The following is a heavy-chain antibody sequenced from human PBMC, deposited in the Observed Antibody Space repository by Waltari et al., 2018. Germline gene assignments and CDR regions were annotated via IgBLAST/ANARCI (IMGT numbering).Heavy chain of an antibody. CDR3: AKSEGDIVAPTPPAYFDY. J-gene: IGHJ4*02. V-gene: IGHV3-23*04. D-gene: IGHD5-12*01. CDR1: GFTVSSNY. CDR2: ISGSGGST. Sequence: EVQLVETGGGLIQPGGSLRLSCAASGFTVSSNYMSWVRQAPGKGLEWVSAISGSGGSTYYADSVKGRFTISRDNSKNTLYLQMNSLRAEDTAVYYCAKSEGDIVAPTPPAYFDYWGQGTLSPSPQ.